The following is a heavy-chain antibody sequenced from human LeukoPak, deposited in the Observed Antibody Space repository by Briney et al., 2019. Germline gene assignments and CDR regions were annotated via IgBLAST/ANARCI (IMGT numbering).Heavy chain of an antibody. CDR3: ARVALEWLLYDDAFDI. V-gene: IGHV1-2*06. J-gene: IGHJ3*02. Sequence: GASVKVSCKASGYTFTGYYMHWVRQAPGQGLEWMGRINPNSGGTNYAQKFQGRVTMTRDTSISTAYMELSRLRSDDTAVYYCARVALEWLLYDDAFDIWGQGTMVIVSS. CDR1: GYTFTGYY. D-gene: IGHD3-3*01. CDR2: INPNSGGT.